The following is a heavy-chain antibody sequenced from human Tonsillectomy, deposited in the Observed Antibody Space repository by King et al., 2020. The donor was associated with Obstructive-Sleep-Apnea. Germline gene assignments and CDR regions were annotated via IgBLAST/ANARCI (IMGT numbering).Heavy chain of an antibody. J-gene: IGHJ5*02. Sequence: VQLVESGAEVKKPGESLKLSCKGSGYSFSNYWIAWVRQMPGKGLECMGIIYPGDSHTTYSPSFQGQVSISIDKSISTAYLQWSGLKASDTAMFYCARLAYGSAYNGFDLWGQGTLVTVSS. V-gene: IGHV5-51*01. CDR1: GYSFSNYW. CDR2: IYPGDSHT. CDR3: ARLAYGSAYNGFDL. D-gene: IGHD2-21*01.